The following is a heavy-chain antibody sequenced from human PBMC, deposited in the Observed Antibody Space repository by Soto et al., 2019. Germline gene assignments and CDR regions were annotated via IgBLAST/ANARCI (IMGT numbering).Heavy chain of an antibody. CDR2: IYWNDDK. J-gene: IGHJ3*02. D-gene: IGHD3-22*01. V-gene: IGHV2-5*01. CDR3: ARARGTYYYDSSGYSGAFDI. Sequence: QITLKESGPPLVKPTQTLTLTCTFSGFSLSTSGVGVGWIRQPPGKALEWLALIYWNDDKRYSPSLKSRLTITKDTSKNQVVLTMTNMDPVDTATYYCARARGTYYYDSSGYSGAFDIWGQGTMVTVSS. CDR1: GFSLSTSGVG.